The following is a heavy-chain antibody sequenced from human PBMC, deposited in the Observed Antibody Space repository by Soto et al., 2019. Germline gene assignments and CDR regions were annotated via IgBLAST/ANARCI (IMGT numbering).Heavy chain of an antibody. Sequence: EVHLLQSGGGLGQPGGSLTLSCAASGFTFNNFAMTWVRQAPGKGLEWVSSVSSGGDNTWYADSVKGRFTISRDNPKNTLYLHMHSLSAAATAVYYYAKVHLPHSTYGGGYLLDFWGQGTLVTVSS. J-gene: IGHJ4*02. D-gene: IGHD4-4*01. CDR3: AKVHLPHSTYGGGYLLDF. CDR1: GFTFNNFA. V-gene: IGHV3-23*01. CDR2: VSSGGDNT.